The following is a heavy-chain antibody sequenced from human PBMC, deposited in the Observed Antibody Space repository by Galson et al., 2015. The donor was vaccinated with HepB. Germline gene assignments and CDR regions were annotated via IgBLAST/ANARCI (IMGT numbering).Heavy chain of an antibody. Sequence: SLRLSCAASGFTFSDYYMSWIRQAPGKGLEWVSYISSTSSYTNYADSVKGRFTISRDNAKNSLYLQMNSLRAEDTAVYYCARALDYAVVFDIWGQGTMVTVSS. CDR3: ARALDYAVVFDI. D-gene: IGHD4-17*01. CDR2: ISSTSSYT. J-gene: IGHJ3*02. CDR1: GFTFSDYY. V-gene: IGHV3-11*05.